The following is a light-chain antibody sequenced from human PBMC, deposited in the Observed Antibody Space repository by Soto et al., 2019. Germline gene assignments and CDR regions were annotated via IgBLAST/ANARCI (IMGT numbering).Light chain of an antibody. V-gene: IGKV1-39*01. CDR1: QSISSY. CDR2: AAS. J-gene: IGKJ1*01. CDR3: QQSYSTPRT. Sequence: DIQMTQSPSARSASVVDRVTITCRASQSISSYLNWYQQKPGKAPKLLIYAASSLQSGVPSRFSGSGSGTDFTLTISSLQPEDFATYYCQQSYSTPRTCGQGTKVDIK.